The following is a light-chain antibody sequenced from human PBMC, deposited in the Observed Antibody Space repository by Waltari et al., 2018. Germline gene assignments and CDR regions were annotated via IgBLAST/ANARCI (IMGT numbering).Light chain of an antibody. J-gene: IGLJ2*01. V-gene: IGLV2-14*03. Sequence: SALAQPASVSGSPGQSITISCTGSSSDIGAFDLFSWYQQHPGRAPRLIIRNVSERPSGVPHRFSGSKSGNTASLTISSLRSEDESLYFCSSFTTGSTGLFGGGTKLTVL. CDR3: SSFTTGSTGL. CDR2: NVS. CDR1: SSDIGAFDL.